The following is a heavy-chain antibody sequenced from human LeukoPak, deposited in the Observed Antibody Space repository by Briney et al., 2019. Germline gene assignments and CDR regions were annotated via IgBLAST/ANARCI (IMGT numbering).Heavy chain of an antibody. CDR1: GYTFTSNY. Sequence: ASVKVSCKASGYTFTSNYIHWVRQAPGQGLEWMGGIIPIFGTANYAQKFQGRVAITADESTSTAYMELSSLRSEDTAVYYCARDSTTVTTDNWFDPWGQGTLVTVSS. D-gene: IGHD4-17*01. V-gene: IGHV1-69*13. J-gene: IGHJ5*02. CDR2: IIPIFGTA. CDR3: ARDSTTVTTDNWFDP.